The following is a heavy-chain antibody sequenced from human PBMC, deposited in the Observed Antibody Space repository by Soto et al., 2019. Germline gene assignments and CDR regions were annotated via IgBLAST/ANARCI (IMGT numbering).Heavy chain of an antibody. CDR3: AREEGVVPAATFDY. J-gene: IGHJ4*02. V-gene: IGHV3-48*01. CDR1: GFTFSSYS. CDR2: ISSSSSTI. Sequence: EVQLVESGGGLVQPGGSLRLSCAASGFTFSSYSMNWVRQAPGKGLEWVSYISSSSSTIYYADSVKGRFTISRDNAKNSLYLQMNSLRAEDTAVYYCAREEGVVPAATFDYWGQGTLVTVSS. D-gene: IGHD2-2*01.